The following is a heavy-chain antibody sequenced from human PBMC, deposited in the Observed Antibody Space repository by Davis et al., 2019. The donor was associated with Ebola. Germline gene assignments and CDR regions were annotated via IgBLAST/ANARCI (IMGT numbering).Heavy chain of an antibody. CDR2: ISGFNTNT. Sequence: ASVKVSCKSSGYTFTSYGLVWVRQAPGLGLEWMGWISGFNTNTNFAQKFQGRVTVSKDTSTNTADMDLRSRTSDDTAIYYCERAPNYDVLTGTSSYYFDYWGQGTLVTVSS. CDR3: ERAPNYDVLTGTSSYYFDY. CDR1: GYTFTSYG. D-gene: IGHD3-9*01. V-gene: IGHV1-18*04. J-gene: IGHJ4*02.